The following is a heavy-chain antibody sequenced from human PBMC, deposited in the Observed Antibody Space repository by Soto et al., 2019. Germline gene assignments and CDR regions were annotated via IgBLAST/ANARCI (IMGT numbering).Heavy chain of an antibody. V-gene: IGHV1-69*13. Sequence: SVKVSCKASGGTFSSYAISWVRQAPGQGLEWMGGIIPIFGTANYAQKFQGRVTITADESTSTAYMELSSLRSEDTAVYYCARGSDARITSYYYYYGMDVRGQGTTVTVSS. CDR2: IIPIFGTA. D-gene: IGHD3-10*01. J-gene: IGHJ6*02. CDR3: ARGSDARITSYYYYYGMDV. CDR1: GGTFSSYA.